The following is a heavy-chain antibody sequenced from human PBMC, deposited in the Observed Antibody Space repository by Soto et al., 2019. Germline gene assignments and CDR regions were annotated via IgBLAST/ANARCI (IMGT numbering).Heavy chain of an antibody. D-gene: IGHD6-13*01. CDR1: GFTFSSFA. CDR2: MSYDGRNK. J-gene: IGHJ6*01. CDR3: AKVKGIAAGWGMYV. Sequence: QEQLVESGGGVVQPGRSLRLSCVASGFTFSSFAMHWVRQAPGKGLEWVAVMSYDGRNKNYADSVKVRVTISRDNSKNTLYLQMTSLRAEDTDVYYCAKVKGIAAGWGMYVWGQGTAVTVSS. V-gene: IGHV3-30*04.